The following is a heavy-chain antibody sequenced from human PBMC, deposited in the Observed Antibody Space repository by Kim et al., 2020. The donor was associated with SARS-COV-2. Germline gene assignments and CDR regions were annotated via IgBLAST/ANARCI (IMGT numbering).Heavy chain of an antibody. D-gene: IGHD3-16*01. Sequence: GGSLRLSCAASGFTFSSYSMNWVRQAPGKGLEWVSSISSSSSYIYYADSVKGRFTISRDNAKNSLYLQMNSLRAEDTAVYYCARDRRLHHVHYYYYGMDVWGQGTTVTVSS. J-gene: IGHJ6*02. CDR2: ISSSSSYI. CDR3: ARDRRLHHVHYYYYGMDV. V-gene: IGHV3-21*01. CDR1: GFTFSSYS.